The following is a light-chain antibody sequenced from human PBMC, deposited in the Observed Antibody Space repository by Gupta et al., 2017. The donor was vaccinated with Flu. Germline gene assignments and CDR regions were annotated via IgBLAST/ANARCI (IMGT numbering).Light chain of an antibody. CDR2: GTS. V-gene: IGKV1-39*01. CDR1: QDIAND. Sequence: SLSASVGDRVTVTCRASQDIANDLDWYQQTPGKPPKLLIYGTSRVISGVPSRFSGSGTGTDFTLTISRLHREDVATYYCQQRHSPPRTFGQGTMVEIK. J-gene: IGKJ1*01. CDR3: QQRHSPPRT.